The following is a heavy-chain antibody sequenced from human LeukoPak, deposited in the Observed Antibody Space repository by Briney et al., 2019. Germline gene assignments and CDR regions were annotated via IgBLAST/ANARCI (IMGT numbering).Heavy chain of an antibody. J-gene: IGHJ4*02. CDR2: IYPGDSDT. Sequence: GESLKISCKGSGYSFTSYWIGWVRQMPGKGLEWMGIIYPGDSDTRYSPSFQGQVTISADKSISTAYLQWSSLKASDTAMYYCARPLLTRYRSSWSRGGGELDYWGQGTLVTVSS. CDR1: GYSFTSYW. CDR3: ARPLLTRYRSSWSRGGGELDY. V-gene: IGHV5-51*01. D-gene: IGHD6-13*01.